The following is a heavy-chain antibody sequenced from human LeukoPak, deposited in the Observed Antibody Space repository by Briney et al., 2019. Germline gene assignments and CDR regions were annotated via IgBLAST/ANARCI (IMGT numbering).Heavy chain of an antibody. CDR3: ARELKTTVTTPPYY. CDR1: GYTFTSYA. V-gene: IGHV1-3*01. CDR2: INAGNGNT. Sequence: ASVKVSCKASGYTFTSYAMHWVRQAPGQRLEWMGWINAGNGNTKYSQKFQGRVTITRDTSASTAYMELSSLRSEDTAVYYCARELKTTVTTPPYYWGQGTLVTVSS. D-gene: IGHD4-17*01. J-gene: IGHJ4*02.